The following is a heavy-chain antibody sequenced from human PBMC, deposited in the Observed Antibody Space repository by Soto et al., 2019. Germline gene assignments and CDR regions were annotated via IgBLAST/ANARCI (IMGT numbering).Heavy chain of an antibody. CDR3: AKIYGSTPGGYYGMDV. CDR1: GFTFSRYG. Sequence: QVQLVESGGGVVQPGRSLRLSCAASGFTFSRYGMHWVRQTPGKGLEWVAVISYDGSNKYYADSVRGRFTISRDNSKNTLFLQMNSLRGEDTAVYYCAKIYGSTPGGYYGMDVWGQGTTVTVSS. CDR2: ISYDGSNK. J-gene: IGHJ6*02. D-gene: IGHD1-26*01. V-gene: IGHV3-30*18.